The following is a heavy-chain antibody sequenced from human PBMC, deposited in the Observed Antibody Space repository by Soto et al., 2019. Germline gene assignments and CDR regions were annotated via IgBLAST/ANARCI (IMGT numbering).Heavy chain of an antibody. D-gene: IGHD3-10*01. CDR1: GFTFSSHG. V-gene: IGHV3-23*01. CDR2: ISGSGGST. CDR3: AKADYYYGSGSYFPFDY. Sequence: EVQLLEPGGGLVQPGGSLRLSCAASGFTFSSHGMSWVRQAPGKGLEWVSSISGSGGSTYYADSVKGRFTIARDNSKNTLYLQMNSMRVEDTAVYYCAKADYYYGSGSYFPFDYWGQGTLVTVSS. J-gene: IGHJ4*02.